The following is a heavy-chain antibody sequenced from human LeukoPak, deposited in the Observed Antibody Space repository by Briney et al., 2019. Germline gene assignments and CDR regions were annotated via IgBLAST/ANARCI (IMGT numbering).Heavy chain of an antibody. CDR1: GYSISSGYY. CDR3: ARSCLIVDIVATIRARLGGNAFDI. CDR2: IYYSGRT. V-gene: IGHV4-38-2*02. Sequence: PSETLSLTCTVSGYSISSGYYWGWIRQPPGKGLEWIGSIYYSGRTLYNPSLKSRVTISVDTSKNQFSLKLSSVTAADTAVYYCARSCLIVDIVATIRARLGGNAFDIWGQGTMVTVSS. J-gene: IGHJ3*02. D-gene: IGHD5-12*01.